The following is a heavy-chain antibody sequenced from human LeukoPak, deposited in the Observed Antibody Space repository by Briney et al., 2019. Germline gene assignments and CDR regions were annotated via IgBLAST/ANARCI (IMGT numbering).Heavy chain of an antibody. CDR2: IKQDGSEK. J-gene: IGHJ4*02. CDR3: ARDPDY. V-gene: IGHV3-7*01. Sequence: GGSLRLSCAASGFTFITYAMSWVRQAPGKGLEWVANIKQDGSEKYYVDSVKGRFTISRDNAKNSLYLQMNSMRAEDTAVYYCARDPDYWGQGTLVTVSS. CDR1: GFTFITYA.